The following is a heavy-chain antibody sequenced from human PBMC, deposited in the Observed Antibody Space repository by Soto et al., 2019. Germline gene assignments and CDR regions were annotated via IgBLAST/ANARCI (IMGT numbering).Heavy chain of an antibody. CDR1: GYTFTGYG. CDR3: ARTSTVTTNDY. D-gene: IGHD4-17*01. CDR2: ISAYNGNT. J-gene: IGHJ4*02. Sequence: GASVKVSCKASGYTFTGYGISWVRQAPGQGLEWMGRISAYNGNTNYAQKLQGRVTMTTDTSTSTAYMELRSLRSDDTAVYYCARTSTVTTNDYWGQGTLVTVSS. V-gene: IGHV1-18*01.